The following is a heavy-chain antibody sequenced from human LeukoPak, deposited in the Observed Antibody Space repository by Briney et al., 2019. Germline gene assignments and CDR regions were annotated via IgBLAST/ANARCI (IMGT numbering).Heavy chain of an antibody. J-gene: IGHJ4*02. CDR3: ARGGLSGYDFQASKVNDY. Sequence: PGGSLRLSCAASGFTFSSYAMSWVRQAPGKGLEWVSAISGSGGSTYYADSVKGRFTISRDNSKNTLYLQMNSLRAEDTAVYYCARGGLSGYDFQASKVNDYWGQGTLVTVSS. CDR1: GFTFSSYA. D-gene: IGHD5-12*01. CDR2: ISGSGGST. V-gene: IGHV3-23*01.